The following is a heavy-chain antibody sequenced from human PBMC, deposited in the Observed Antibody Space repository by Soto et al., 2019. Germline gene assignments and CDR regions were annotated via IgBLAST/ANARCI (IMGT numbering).Heavy chain of an antibody. CDR3: IQSRCGGDCLQSYASYYYYVWTS. CDR1: AFSLSTGGVG. V-gene: IGHV2-5*02. CDR2: IYWDDDK. Sequence: QITLKESGPTLVKPTQTLTLTCTFSAFSLSTGGVGVGWIRQPPGKALEWLALIYWDDDKRYSPSLRSRLTITKDTSKNQVVLTMTNMDPVDTATYYCIQSRCGGDCLQSYASYYYYVWTSGAKGPRSPSP. J-gene: IGHJ6*02. D-gene: IGHD2-21*02.